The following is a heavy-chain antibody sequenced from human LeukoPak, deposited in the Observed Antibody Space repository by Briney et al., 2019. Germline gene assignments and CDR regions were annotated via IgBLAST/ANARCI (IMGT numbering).Heavy chain of an antibody. J-gene: IGHJ6*03. D-gene: IGHD6-19*01. Sequence: PSETLSLTCAVYGGSFSGYYWSWIRQPPGKGLEWIGEINHSGSTNYNPSLKSRVTISVDTSKNQFSLKLSSVTAADTAVYYCARACRGLVEDYYYYYYMDVWGKGTTVTVSS. CDR3: ARACRGLVEDYYYYYYMDV. CDR2: INHSGST. CDR1: GGSFSGYY. V-gene: IGHV4-34*01.